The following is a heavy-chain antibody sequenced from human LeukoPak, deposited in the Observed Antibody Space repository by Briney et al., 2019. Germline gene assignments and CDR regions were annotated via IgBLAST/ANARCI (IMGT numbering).Heavy chain of an antibody. Sequence: PGGSLRLSCAASGITFSSYAMHWVRQAPGKGLEWVAVISYDGSNKYYADSVKGRFTISRDNSKNTLYLQMNSLRAEDTAVYYCAKDRTSYDFWSGSLDYWGQGTLVTVSS. CDR2: ISYDGSNK. V-gene: IGHV3-30*04. CDR3: AKDRTSYDFWSGSLDY. CDR1: GITFSSYA. J-gene: IGHJ4*02. D-gene: IGHD3-3*01.